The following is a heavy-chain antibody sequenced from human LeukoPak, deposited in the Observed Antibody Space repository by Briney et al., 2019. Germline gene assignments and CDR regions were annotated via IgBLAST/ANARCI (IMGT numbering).Heavy chain of an antibody. Sequence: SETLSLTCTVSGGSISSGDYYWSWIRQPPGKGLEWIGYIYYSGSTYYNPSLKSRVTISVDTSKNQFSLKLSSVTAADTAVYYCAREGTSARTVTIDYWGQGTLVTVSS. D-gene: IGHD4-17*01. CDR2: IYYSGST. V-gene: IGHV4-30-4*08. CDR3: AREGTSARTVTIDY. J-gene: IGHJ4*02. CDR1: GGSISSGDYY.